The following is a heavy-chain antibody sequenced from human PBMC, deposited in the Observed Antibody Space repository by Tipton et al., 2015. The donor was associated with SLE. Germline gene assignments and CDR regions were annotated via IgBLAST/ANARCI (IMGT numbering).Heavy chain of an antibody. V-gene: IGHV3-7*01. D-gene: IGHD4-11*01. CDR3: VRDHTTTTTTLYYYGMDV. CDR2: IKPDGGPN. Sequence: QLVQSGGGLVQPGGSLRLSCAASGFTFSSYWMSWVRQAPGKGLEWVANIKPDGGPNSYVDSVKGRFTISRDNDKSSMYLEMNSLRAEDTALYYCVRDHTTTTTTLYYYGMDVWGQGTTVTVSS. CDR1: GFTFSSYW. J-gene: IGHJ6*02.